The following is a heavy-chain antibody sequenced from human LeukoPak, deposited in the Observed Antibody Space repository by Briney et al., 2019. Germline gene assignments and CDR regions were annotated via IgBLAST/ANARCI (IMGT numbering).Heavy chain of an antibody. V-gene: IGHV4-59*01. CDR3: ARDGSSLRY. CDR2: IYYSGRT. CDR1: GGSISSYY. Sequence: PSETLSLTCTVSGGSISSYYWSWLRQPPGKGLEWIGYIYYSGRTNYNPSLKSRVTISADTSKNQFSLKLSSVTAADTAVYYCARDGSSLRYWGQGTLVTVSS. D-gene: IGHD3-9*01. J-gene: IGHJ4*02.